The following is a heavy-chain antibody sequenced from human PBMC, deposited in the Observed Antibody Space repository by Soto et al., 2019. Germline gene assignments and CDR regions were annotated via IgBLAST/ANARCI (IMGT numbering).Heavy chain of an antibody. D-gene: IGHD6-13*01. CDR1: GFTFSSYW. V-gene: IGHV3-7*03. Sequence: GGSLRLSCAASGFTFSSYWMSWVRQAPGKGLEWVANIKQDGSEKYYVDSVKGRFTISRDNAKNSLYLQMNSLRAEDTAVYYCARASGSWYKHYYYYGMDVWGQGTTVTVSS. CDR3: ARASGSWYKHYYYYGMDV. J-gene: IGHJ6*02. CDR2: IKQDGSEK.